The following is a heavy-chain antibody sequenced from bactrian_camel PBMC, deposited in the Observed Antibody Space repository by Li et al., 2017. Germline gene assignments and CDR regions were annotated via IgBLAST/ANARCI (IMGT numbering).Heavy chain of an antibody. CDR1: GFTFSTLA. V-gene: IGHV3S31*01. CDR3: NVGLCGTWPPGQDNY. J-gene: IGHJ4*01. CDR2: INNGGDTT. D-gene: IGHD2*01. Sequence: QLVESGGGLVQPGGSLRLSCAASGFTFSTLAMSWVRQAPGKGLEWVSAINNGGDTTYYADSVKGRLTVSLDIYDKSLYLQMNSLKPEDTTTYFCNVGLCGTWPPGQDNYWGHGTQVTVS.